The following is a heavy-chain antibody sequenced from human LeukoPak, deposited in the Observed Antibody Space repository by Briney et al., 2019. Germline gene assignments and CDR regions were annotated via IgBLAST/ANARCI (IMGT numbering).Heavy chain of an antibody. D-gene: IGHD3-10*01. Sequence: GESLKISCKASGYTFTHQWIGWVRQKSGSGLEWMGIIYPRDSDTSYSPSFQGHVTISADTSVNTAYLEWSRLEASDTGIYYCARHSDVIGAIWGQGTLVTVS. CDR2: IYPRDSDT. CDR1: GYTFTHQW. V-gene: IGHV5-51*01. J-gene: IGHJ4*02. CDR3: ARHSDVIGAI.